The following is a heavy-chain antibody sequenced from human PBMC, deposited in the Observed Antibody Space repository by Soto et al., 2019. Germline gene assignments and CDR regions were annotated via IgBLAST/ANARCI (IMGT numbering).Heavy chain of an antibody. CDR1: GGSIISGY. CDR2: ITYSGTT. Sequence: QVQLQESGPGLVKPSETLSLTCTVSGGSIISGYWSWIRQPPGKGLEWIADITYSGTTNYNPSPMSRVTMSVDTPTNQFSLRLSSVTTADTAVYYCAGLRGYAGRPIDYWGQGTLVTVSS. D-gene: IGHD5-12*01. J-gene: IGHJ4*02. V-gene: IGHV4-59*01. CDR3: AGLRGYAGRPIDY.